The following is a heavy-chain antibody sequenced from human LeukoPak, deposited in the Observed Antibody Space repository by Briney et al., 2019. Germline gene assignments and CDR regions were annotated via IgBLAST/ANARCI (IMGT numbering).Heavy chain of an antibody. CDR3: ARDQGLRFLSYMDV. CDR2: ISYDGSNK. J-gene: IGHJ6*03. V-gene: IGHV3-30-3*01. CDR1: GFTFSSYA. Sequence: PGRSLRLSCAASGFTFSSYAMHWVRQAPGKGLEWVAVISYDGSNKYYADSVKGRFIISRDNSKNTLYLQMNSLRAEDTALYHCARDQGLRFLSYMDVWGKGTTVTVSS. D-gene: IGHD3-3*01.